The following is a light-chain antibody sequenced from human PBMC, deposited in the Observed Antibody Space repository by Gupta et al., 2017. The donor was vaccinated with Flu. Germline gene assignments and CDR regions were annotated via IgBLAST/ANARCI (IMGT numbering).Light chain of an antibody. CDR3: SSYTTRNTLV. V-gene: IGLV2-14*03. Sequence: QSALTQPASVSGSPGQSITISCTGTSSDVGSFSYVSWYQHHPGKAPKLIIYDVNDRPSGVSTRFSGSKSGNTASLTISGLQAEDEADYYCSSYTTRNTLVFGGGTKLTVL. CDR2: DVN. J-gene: IGLJ3*02. CDR1: SSDVGSFSY.